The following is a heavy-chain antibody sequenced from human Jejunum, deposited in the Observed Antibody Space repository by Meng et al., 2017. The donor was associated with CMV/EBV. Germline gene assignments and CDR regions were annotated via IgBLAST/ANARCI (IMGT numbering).Heavy chain of an antibody. D-gene: IGHD1-26*01. V-gene: IGHV1-18*01. CDR3: ARVEVGITSGDY. Sequence: QAQLGQSGGEVKKPGASLKVSCKASGYTFTNYGITWVRQAPGQGLEWMGWISAYNGNTNYAQTLQGRVTMTTDTSTSTAYTELRSLRSDDTAVYYCARVEVGITSGDYWGQGTLVTVSS. J-gene: IGHJ4*02. CDR2: ISAYNGNT. CDR1: GYTFTNYG.